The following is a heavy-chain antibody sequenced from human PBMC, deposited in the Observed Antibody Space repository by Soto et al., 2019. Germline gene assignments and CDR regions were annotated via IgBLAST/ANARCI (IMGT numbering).Heavy chain of an antibody. CDR2: ISWDGDST. CDR1: GFTFDDYI. CDR3: AKDGNSGSYYLFDY. Sequence: GGSLRLSCAASGFTFDDYIMHWVRQAPGKGLEWVSLISWDGDSTYYADSVKGRFTISRDNSKNSLYLQMNSLRTEDTALYYCAKDGNSGSYYLFDYWGQGTLVT. V-gene: IGHV3-43*01. D-gene: IGHD1-26*01. J-gene: IGHJ4*02.